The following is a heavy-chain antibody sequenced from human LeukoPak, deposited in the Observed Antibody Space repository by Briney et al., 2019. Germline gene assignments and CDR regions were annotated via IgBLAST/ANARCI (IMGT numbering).Heavy chain of an antibody. V-gene: IGHV3-21*01. CDR1: GFTFSSFA. D-gene: IGHD4-23*01. J-gene: IGHJ3*02. CDR3: ARAHNFYGGNSKGAFDI. CDR2: ISSSNNYI. Sequence: GGSLRLSCAASGFTFSSFAMNWVRQAPGKGLEWVSSISSSNNYIYYADSVKGRFTISRDNAKNSLYLQMNSLRAEDTAVYYCARAHNFYGGNSKGAFDIWGQGTLVTVSS.